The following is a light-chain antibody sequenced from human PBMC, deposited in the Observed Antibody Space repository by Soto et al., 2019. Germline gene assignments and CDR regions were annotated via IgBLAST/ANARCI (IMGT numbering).Light chain of an antibody. CDR1: QSVSSY. V-gene: IGKV3-11*01. CDR2: DAS. CDR3: HQRSNWPLYT. J-gene: IGKJ2*01. Sequence: EIVLTQSPATLSLSPGERATLSCRASQSVSSYLAWYQQKPGQAPMLLIYDASNTATGIPARFSGSGSGTDFSLTISSLEPEDFAVYYCHQRSNWPLYTFGQGTKLEIK.